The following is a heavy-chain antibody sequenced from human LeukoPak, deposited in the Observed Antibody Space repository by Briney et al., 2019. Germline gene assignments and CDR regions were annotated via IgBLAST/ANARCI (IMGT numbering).Heavy chain of an antibody. CDR2: ISSGGSTI. CDR3: ARSLLWFGELLPGTSLPYFDF. D-gene: IGHD3-10*01. V-gene: IGHV3-11*04. Sequence: PGGSLRLSCAASGFTFSDYYMSWIRQAPGKGLEWVSYISSGGSTIYYADSVKGRFTVSRDNTKKSLYVQMNSLRAEDTAGYYCARSLLWFGELLPGTSLPYFDFWGQGALVTVSS. CDR1: GFTFSDYY. J-gene: IGHJ4*02.